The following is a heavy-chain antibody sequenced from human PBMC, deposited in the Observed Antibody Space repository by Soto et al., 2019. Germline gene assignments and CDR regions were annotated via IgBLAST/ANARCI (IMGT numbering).Heavy chain of an antibody. CDR3: ARVANWAIDY. CDR2: ISGGGGRT. Sequence: PGGSLRLSCAASGFTFSSYAMNWVRQGPGKGLEWVSAISGGGGRTYYADSVKGRFTISRDNSKNTLYLQMNSLRAEDTAIYYCARVANWAIDYWGQGTLVTV. D-gene: IGHD7-27*01. CDR1: GFTFSSYA. V-gene: IGHV3-23*01. J-gene: IGHJ4*02.